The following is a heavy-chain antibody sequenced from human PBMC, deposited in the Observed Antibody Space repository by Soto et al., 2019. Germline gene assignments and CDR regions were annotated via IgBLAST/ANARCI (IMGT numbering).Heavy chain of an antibody. J-gene: IGHJ5*02. CDR2: INPNSGGT. Sequence: GASVKVSCKASGYTFTGYYMHWVRQAPGQGLEWMGWINPNSGGTNYAQKFQGRVTMTRDTSISTAYMELSRLRSDDTAVYYCARDRFYYYDSSALRPWFDPWGQGTLVTVSS. CDR3: ARDRFYYYDSSALRPWFDP. D-gene: IGHD3-22*01. V-gene: IGHV1-2*02. CDR1: GYTFTGYY.